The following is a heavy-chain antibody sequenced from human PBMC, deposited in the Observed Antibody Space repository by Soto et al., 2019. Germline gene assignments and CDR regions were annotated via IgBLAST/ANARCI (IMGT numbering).Heavy chain of an antibody. V-gene: IGHV1-69*13. D-gene: IGHD3-22*01. Sequence: SVKVSCKASGGTFSSYAISWVRQAPGQGLEWMGGIIPIFGTANYAQKFQGRVTITADESTSTAYMELGSLRSEDTAVYYCARDLSPRTYYYDSSSRRDGMDVWGQGTTVTVSS. J-gene: IGHJ6*02. CDR3: ARDLSPRTYYYDSSSRRDGMDV. CDR1: GGTFSSYA. CDR2: IIPIFGTA.